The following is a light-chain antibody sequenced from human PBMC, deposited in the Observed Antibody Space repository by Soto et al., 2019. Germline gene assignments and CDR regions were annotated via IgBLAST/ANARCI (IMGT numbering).Light chain of an antibody. CDR2: STS. Sequence: VVTQEPSLTVSPGGTVTLTCASSTGAVTSDYYANWFQQKPGQAPRALIYSTSNRNSWTPARFSGSLLGDKAALTLSGVQPEDEAEYYCLLYYGGAQVGVFGGGTKLTVL. V-gene: IGLV7-43*01. J-gene: IGLJ3*02. CDR1: TGAVTSDYY. CDR3: LLYYGGAQVGV.